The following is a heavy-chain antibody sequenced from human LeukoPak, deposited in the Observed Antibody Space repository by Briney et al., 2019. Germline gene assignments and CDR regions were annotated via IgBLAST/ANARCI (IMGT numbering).Heavy chain of an antibody. J-gene: IGHJ4*02. Sequence: PGGSLRLSCAASGFTFSSYGMSWVRQAPGKGLEWVSAISGSGGSTYYADSVKGRFTISRDNSKNTLYLQMNSLRAEDTAVYYCARVNTDMGIIDYWGQGTLVTVSS. CDR1: GFTFSSYG. D-gene: IGHD4-11*01. V-gene: IGHV3-23*01. CDR3: ARVNTDMGIIDY. CDR2: ISGSGGST.